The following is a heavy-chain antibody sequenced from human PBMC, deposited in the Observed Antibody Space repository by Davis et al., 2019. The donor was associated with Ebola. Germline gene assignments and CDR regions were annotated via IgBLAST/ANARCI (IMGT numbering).Heavy chain of an antibody. J-gene: IGHJ4*02. V-gene: IGHV4-31*03. CDR1: GGSISSGGYY. CDR2: IYYSGST. D-gene: IGHD4-17*01. CDR3: ARSTVTPVYDY. Sequence: PSETLSLTCTVSGGSISSGGYYWSWIRQHPGKGLEWIGYIYYSGSTYYNPSPKSRVTISVDTSKNQFSLKLSSVTAAETAVYYCARSTVTPVYDYWGQGTLVTVSS.